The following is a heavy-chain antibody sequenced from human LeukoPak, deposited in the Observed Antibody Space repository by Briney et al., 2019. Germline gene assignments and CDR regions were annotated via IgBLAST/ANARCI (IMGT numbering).Heavy chain of an antibody. CDR1: GGSTSSYY. CDR2: IYYSGGT. J-gene: IGHJ4*02. V-gene: IGHV4-59*01. Sequence: PSETLSVTSADPGGSTSSYYWSWMRQPPGKGLEWSGYIYYSGGTNYNPSLKSRVTISVDTSKNQFSLKLSSVTAADTAVYYCASLDSSGKNYWGQGTLVTVSS. D-gene: IGHD6-25*01. CDR3: ASLDSSGKNY.